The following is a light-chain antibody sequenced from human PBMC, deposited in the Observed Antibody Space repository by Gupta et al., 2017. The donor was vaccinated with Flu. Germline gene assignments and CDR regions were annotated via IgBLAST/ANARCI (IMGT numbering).Light chain of an antibody. V-gene: IGKV1-5*03. Sequence: GDRVTITCRASRSMSSWLAWYQHKPGKAPNLLIYEASNLASGVPSRFSGSGSGTEFTLTISSLQPDDFATYYCQQYSSYVLSFGGGTRVAIK. CDR1: RSMSSW. CDR2: EAS. J-gene: IGKJ4*01. CDR3: QQYSSYVLS.